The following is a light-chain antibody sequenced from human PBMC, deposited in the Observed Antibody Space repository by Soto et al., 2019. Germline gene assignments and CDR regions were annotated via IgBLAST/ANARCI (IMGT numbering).Light chain of an antibody. Sequence: EIVMTQSPATLSLSPGDIATISCRASQSVSSYLAWYQQKPGQAPRLLVYDAYSRATGIPARFSGSGSGTVFTPTISSLEPEDFAVYYCQQSSNWPPITCGQGTRLEIK. J-gene: IGKJ5*01. CDR2: DAY. V-gene: IGKV3-11*01. CDR1: QSVSSY. CDR3: QQSSNWPPIT.